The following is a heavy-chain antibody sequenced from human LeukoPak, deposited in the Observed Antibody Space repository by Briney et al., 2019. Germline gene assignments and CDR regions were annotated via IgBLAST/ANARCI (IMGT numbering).Heavy chain of an antibody. J-gene: IGHJ6*03. D-gene: IGHD3-10*01. CDR3: ARGLWFGDYYYYYYMDV. Sequence: ASVKVSCKASGYSLTSHDISWVRQAAGQGLEWMGWMNPNSGDTGYAQKFQDRVTMTRDTSVNTVYMELNSLTSEDTAVCYCARGLWFGDYYYYYYMDVWGKGTTVTVSS. V-gene: IGHV1-8*01. CDR1: GYSLTSHD. CDR2: MNPNSGDT.